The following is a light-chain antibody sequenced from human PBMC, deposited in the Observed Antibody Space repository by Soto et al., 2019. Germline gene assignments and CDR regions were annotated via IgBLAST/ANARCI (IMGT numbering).Light chain of an antibody. CDR3: QQYNSYET. Sequence: DIQMTQSPSTLSASVGDRVTITCRASQSISNWLAWYQQKPGKAPKLLIYKASSLESGVPSRFSGSGSGTEFTLTISSLQPDDFATYYCQQYNSYETFGQGTKV. CDR2: KAS. CDR1: QSISNW. J-gene: IGKJ1*01. V-gene: IGKV1-5*03.